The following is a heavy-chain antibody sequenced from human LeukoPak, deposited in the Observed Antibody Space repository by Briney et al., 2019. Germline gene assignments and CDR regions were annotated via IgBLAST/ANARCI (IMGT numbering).Heavy chain of an antibody. CDR2: IDNDGSST. D-gene: IGHD3-3*01. CDR3: VRGRSGYFFDY. V-gene: IGHV3-74*01. J-gene: IGHJ4*02. Sequence: GGSLRLSCAASGFTFSNYWVYWVRRAPGKGLMWVSRIDNDGSSTNYADSVKGRFTISRDNAKNTLYLQMNSLRAEDTAVYYCVRGRSGYFFDYWGQGTLVTVSS. CDR1: GFTFSNYW.